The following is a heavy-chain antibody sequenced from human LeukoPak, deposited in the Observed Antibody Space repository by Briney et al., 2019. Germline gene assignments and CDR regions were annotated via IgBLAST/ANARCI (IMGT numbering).Heavy chain of an antibody. D-gene: IGHD2-2*01. CDR3: ARRTSRYYMDV. Sequence: PSETLSLTCTVSGGSISSSSYYWGWIRQPPGKGLAWIGSIYYSGNTYYNPSLKSRVTISVDTSKNQFSLKLSSVTAADTAVYYCARRTSRYYMDVWGKGTTVTVSS. CDR1: GGSISSSSYY. J-gene: IGHJ6*03. V-gene: IGHV4-39*01. CDR2: IYYSGNT.